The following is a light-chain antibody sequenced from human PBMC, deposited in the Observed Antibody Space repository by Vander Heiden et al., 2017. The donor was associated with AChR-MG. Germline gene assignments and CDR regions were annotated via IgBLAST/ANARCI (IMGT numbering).Light chain of an antibody. V-gene: IGKV1-39*01. J-gene: IGKJ2*01. CDR2: AAS. CDR1: QSISSY. CDR3: QQSYSTPMYT. Sequence: IQMTQSASSLSASVGDRVTITCRASQSISSYLTWYQQKPGKSPKLLMYAASSLQSGVSSRFRGSVSGTDFTLTISSRQPEHFATYYCQQSYSTPMYTFGQGTKLQI.